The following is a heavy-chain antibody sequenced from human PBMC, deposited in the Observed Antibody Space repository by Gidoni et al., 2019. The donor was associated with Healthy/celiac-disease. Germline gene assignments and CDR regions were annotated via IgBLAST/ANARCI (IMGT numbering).Heavy chain of an antibody. CDR3: ARGRGDSSSSIQNWIYYYYYYMDV. V-gene: IGHV1-69*06. CDR1: GGTFSSYA. J-gene: IGHJ6*03. D-gene: IGHD6-6*01. Sequence: QVQLVQSGAEVKKPGSSVKVSCKASGGTFSSYAISWVRQAPGQGLEWMGGIIPIFGTANYAQKFQGRVTITADKSTSTAYMELSSLRSEDTAVYYCARGRGDSSSSIQNWIYYYYYYMDVWGKGTTVTVSS. CDR2: IIPIFGTA.